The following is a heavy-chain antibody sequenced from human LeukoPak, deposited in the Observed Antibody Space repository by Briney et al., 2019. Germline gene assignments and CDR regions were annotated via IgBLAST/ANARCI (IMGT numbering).Heavy chain of an antibody. CDR2: MNPNSGNT. CDR3: ARAYYYGSGSPPGGFDL. D-gene: IGHD3-10*01. CDR1: GYTFTSYV. V-gene: IGHV1-8*03. Sequence: ASVKVSCKASGYTFTSYVINWVRQATGQGLEWMGWMNPNSGNTGYAQKFQGRVTITRNTSISTAYMELSSLRSEDTAVYYCARAYYYGSGSPPGGFDLWGRGTLVTVSS. J-gene: IGHJ2*01.